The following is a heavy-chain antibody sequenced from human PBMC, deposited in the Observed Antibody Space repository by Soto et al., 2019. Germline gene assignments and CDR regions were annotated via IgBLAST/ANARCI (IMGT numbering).Heavy chain of an antibody. Sequence: GGSLRLSCAASGFTFNRYSMTWVRQAPGKGLEWVSSVTSSSSSMLYADSVKGRFTISRDDAKDSLFLQMNSLRADDTAVYYCAREADFASSGYVLDYWGQGTLVTVS. CDR1: GFTFNRYS. V-gene: IGHV3-21*01. J-gene: IGHJ4*02. D-gene: IGHD3-22*01. CDR2: VTSSSSSM. CDR3: AREADFASSGYVLDY.